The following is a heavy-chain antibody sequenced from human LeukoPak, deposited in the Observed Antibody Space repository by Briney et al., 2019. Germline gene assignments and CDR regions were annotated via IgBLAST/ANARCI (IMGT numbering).Heavy chain of an antibody. CDR1: GYTFTSNY. Sequence: EASVKVSCKASGYTFTSNYIHWVRQAPGQGLEWMGMIYPRDGSTNYAQKFQGRVTMTRDTSTSTVYMELSSLRSEDTAVYYCARDVTDSSGWYLDYWGQGTLVTVSS. CDR3: ARDVTDSSGWYLDY. V-gene: IGHV1-46*01. J-gene: IGHJ4*02. CDR2: IYPRDGST. D-gene: IGHD6-19*01.